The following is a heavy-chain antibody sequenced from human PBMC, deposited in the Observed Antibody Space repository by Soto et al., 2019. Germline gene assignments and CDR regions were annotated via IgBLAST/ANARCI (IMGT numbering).Heavy chain of an antibody. J-gene: IGHJ6*02. CDR1: GGTFSSYA. CDR2: IIPIFGTA. V-gene: IGHV1-69*01. CDR3: ARVAHPPVNPYYYYGMDV. Sequence: QVQLVQSGAEVKKPGSSVKVSCKASGGTFSSYAISWVRQAPGQGLEWMGGIIPIFGTANYAQKFQGRVTITADESTSTAYMELSSLRSEDTAVYYCARVAHPPVNPYYYYGMDVWGQGTTVTVSS.